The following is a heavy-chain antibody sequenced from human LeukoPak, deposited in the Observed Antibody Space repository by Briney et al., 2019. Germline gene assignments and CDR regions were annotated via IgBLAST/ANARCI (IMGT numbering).Heavy chain of an antibody. CDR1: GFTFGDYG. CDR2: IRTKDFGGTT. Sequence: PGGSLRLSCTGSGFTFGDYGMSWLRQAPGKGLEYIGFIRTKDFGGTTEYAASVKGRFTISRDDSKSIAYLQIHSLKSEDTAVYYCSRDGLDYYGSGSYRGFDYWGQGTLVTVSS. J-gene: IGHJ4*02. D-gene: IGHD3-10*01. CDR3: SRDGLDYYGSGSYRGFDY. V-gene: IGHV3-49*03.